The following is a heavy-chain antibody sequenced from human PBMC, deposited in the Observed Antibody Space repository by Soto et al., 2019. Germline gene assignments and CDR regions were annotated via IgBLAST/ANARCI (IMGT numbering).Heavy chain of an antibody. CDR1: GVTFSSYA. J-gene: IGHJ1*01. CDR2: IIPIFGTA. Sequence: SVKVSCKASGVTFSSYAISWVRQAPGQGLEWMGGIIPIFGTANYAQKFQGRVTITADESTSTAYMELSSLRSEDTAVYYCARDKLGYSSGWYLGYFQHWGQGTLVTVSS. D-gene: IGHD6-19*01. CDR3: ARDKLGYSSGWYLGYFQH. V-gene: IGHV1-69*13.